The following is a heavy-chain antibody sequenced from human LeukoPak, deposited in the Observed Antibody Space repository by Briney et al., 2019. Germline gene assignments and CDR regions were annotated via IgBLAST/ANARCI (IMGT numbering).Heavy chain of an antibody. J-gene: IGHJ5*02. D-gene: IGHD3-16*01. CDR3: ARGGGAVGNWFDP. V-gene: IGHV4-38-2*02. CDR2: IYHSGST. Sequence: PSETLSLTCTVSGYSISSCYYWGWIRPPPGEGLEWIGSIYHSGSTYYNPSLKSRVTISVDTSKNQFSLKLSSVTAADTAVYYCARGGGAVGNWFDPWGQGTLVTVSS. CDR1: GYSISSCYY.